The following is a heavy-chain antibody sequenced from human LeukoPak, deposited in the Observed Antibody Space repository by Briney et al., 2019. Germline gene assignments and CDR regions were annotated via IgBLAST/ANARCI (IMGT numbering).Heavy chain of an antibody. CDR3: ARLRHSSGWYGYYYYYMDV. V-gene: IGHV4-39*07. CDR2: IYYSGST. J-gene: IGHJ6*03. D-gene: IGHD6-19*01. CDR1: GGSISSSSYY. Sequence: SETLSLTCTVSGGSISSSSYYWGWIRQPPGKGLEWIVSIYYSGSTYYNPSLKSRVTISVDTSKNQFSLKLSSVTAADTAVYYCARLRHSSGWYGYYYYYMDVWGKGTTVTISS.